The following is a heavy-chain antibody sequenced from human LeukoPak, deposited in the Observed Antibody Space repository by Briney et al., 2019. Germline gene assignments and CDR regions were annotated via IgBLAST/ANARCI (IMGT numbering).Heavy chain of an antibody. Sequence: KPSETLSLTCTVSGDSISNSFWWSRVRQPPGKGLDWIGEISHTGSTKYNPSLKNRVTISRDSSKNQFSLKLNSVTAADTATYYCTRSAGWWSLDYWGQGALVTVSS. V-gene: IGHV4-4*02. CDR1: GDSISNSFW. D-gene: IGHD2-8*02. CDR3: TRSAGWWSLDY. J-gene: IGHJ4*02. CDR2: ISHTGST.